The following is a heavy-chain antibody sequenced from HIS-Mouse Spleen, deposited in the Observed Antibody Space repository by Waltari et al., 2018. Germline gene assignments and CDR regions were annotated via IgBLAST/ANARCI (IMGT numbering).Heavy chain of an antibody. CDR1: GFAFGSYA. Sequence: QVQLVESGGGVVQPGRSLRTSCAASGFAFGSYARHWVRQAPGKGLEWVAVISYDGSNKYYADSVKGRFTISRDNSKNTLYLQMNSLRAEDTAVYYCARRRSYFDYWGQGTLVTVSS. V-gene: IGHV3-30-3*01. J-gene: IGHJ4*02. CDR2: ISYDGSNK. CDR3: ARRRSYFDY.